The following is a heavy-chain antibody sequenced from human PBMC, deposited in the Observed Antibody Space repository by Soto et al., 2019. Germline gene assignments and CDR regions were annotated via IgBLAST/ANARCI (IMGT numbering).Heavy chain of an antibody. V-gene: IGHV4-39*01. CDR1: GGSISSSSYY. J-gene: IGHJ4*02. D-gene: IGHD3-3*01. Sequence: PSETLSLTCTVSGGSISSSSYYWGWIRQPPGKGLEWIGSIYYSGSTYYNPSLKSRVTISVDTSKNQFSLKLSSVTAADTAVYYCAIQYYDFWSGRSAYFDYWGQGTLVTVSS. CDR3: AIQYYDFWSGRSAYFDY. CDR2: IYYSGST.